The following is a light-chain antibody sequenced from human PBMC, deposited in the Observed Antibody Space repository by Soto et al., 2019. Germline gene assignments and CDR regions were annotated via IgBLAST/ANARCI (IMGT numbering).Light chain of an antibody. Sequence: DIQMTQSPSSLSASVGDRVTITCQASQDISNYLNWYQQKPGKAPKLLIYDASNLETGVPSRFSGSGSGTDFTLTINSLQPDDIATYYCQNYDSAPITFGQGTRLEI. J-gene: IGKJ5*01. CDR3: QNYDSAPIT. V-gene: IGKV1-33*01. CDR2: DAS. CDR1: QDISNY.